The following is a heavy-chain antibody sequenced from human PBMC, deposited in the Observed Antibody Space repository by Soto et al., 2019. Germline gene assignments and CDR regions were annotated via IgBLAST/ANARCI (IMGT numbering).Heavy chain of an antibody. CDR1: GYTFTSSD. J-gene: IGHJ2*01. V-gene: IGHV1-8*01. D-gene: IGHD2-2*02. CDR3: ARAGKYTGDWFFHL. Sequence: QVQLVQSGAEVKKPGASVKVSCEASGYTFTSSDIHWVRQATGQGLEWMGWMNPKNGDTDYAQNFQGRVSMTRNTSTSAAYMELFNLRSEDTAVYYCARAGKYTGDWFFHLWGRGTLVTVSS. CDR2: MNPKNGDT.